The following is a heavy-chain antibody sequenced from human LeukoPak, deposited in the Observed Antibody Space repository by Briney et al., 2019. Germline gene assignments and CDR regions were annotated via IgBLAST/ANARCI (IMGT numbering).Heavy chain of an antibody. CDR1: GYTFTSYG. V-gene: IGHV1-18*01. D-gene: IGHD2-15*01. Sequence: ASVKVSCKASGYTFTSYGISWVRQAPGQGLEWMGWISAYNGNTNYAQKLQGRVTMTTDTSTSTAYMELKSLRSDDTAVYYCARGVRYCSGGSCYYFDYWGQGTLVTVSS. CDR3: ARGVRYCSGGSCYYFDY. J-gene: IGHJ4*02. CDR2: ISAYNGNT.